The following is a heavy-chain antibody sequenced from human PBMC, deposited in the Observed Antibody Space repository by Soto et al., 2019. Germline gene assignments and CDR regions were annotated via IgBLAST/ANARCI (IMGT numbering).Heavy chain of an antibody. J-gene: IGHJ2*01. CDR1: GGSISSGGYY. CDR3: ARVRILLGATVTTEYWYFDL. V-gene: IGHV4-31*03. Sequence: QVQLQESGPGLVKPSQTLSLTCTVSGGSISSGGYYWSWIRQHPAKGLGWIGYIYYSGGTYYNPSRKRRVTISVDTSKNQFSLKLSSVNAADTAVYYCARVRILLGATVTTEYWYFDLWGRGTLVTVSS. CDR2: IYYSGGT. D-gene: IGHD4-17*01.